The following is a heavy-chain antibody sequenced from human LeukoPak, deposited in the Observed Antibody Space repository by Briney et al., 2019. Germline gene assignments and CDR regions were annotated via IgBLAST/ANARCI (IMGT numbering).Heavy chain of an antibody. CDR2: ISFDGSET. J-gene: IGHJ4*02. Sequence: GGSLNLFYAPSVLNFTTYVMHWVPQAPGKGVDCVAHISFDGSETHYAESEKSRHIISRDNSKNILYLQVTCESVDNTPVYYCAKDVKMFGGPMIMRHFDYWGQGTLVTVSS. V-gene: IGHV3-30*18. CDR3: AKDVKMFGGPMIMRHFDY. CDR1: VLNFTTYV. D-gene: IGHD3-16*01.